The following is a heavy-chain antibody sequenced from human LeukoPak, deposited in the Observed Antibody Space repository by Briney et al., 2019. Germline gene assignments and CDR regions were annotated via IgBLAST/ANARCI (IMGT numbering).Heavy chain of an antibody. CDR3: ARSPPDYYDSSGYYYDY. V-gene: IGHV4-34*01. Sequence: SETLSLTCAVYGGSFSGYYWSWIRQPPGKGLEWIGEINHSGSTNYNPSLKSRVTISVDTSKNQFSLKLSSVTAADTAVYYCARSPPDYYDSSGYYYDYWGQGTLATVSS. CDR2: INHSGST. J-gene: IGHJ4*02. CDR1: GGSFSGYY. D-gene: IGHD3-22*01.